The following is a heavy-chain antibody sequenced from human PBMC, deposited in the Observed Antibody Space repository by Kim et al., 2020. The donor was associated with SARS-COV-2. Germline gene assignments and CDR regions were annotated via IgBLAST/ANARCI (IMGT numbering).Heavy chain of an antibody. J-gene: IGHJ6*02. Sequence: GGSLRLSCAASGFTFSSYWMSWVRQAPGKGLEWVANIKQDGSEKYYVDSVKGRFTISRDNAKNSLYLQMNSLRAEDTAVYYCARRLITIFGVVPDPAYYYYGMDVWGQGTTVTVSS. CDR2: IKQDGSEK. CDR3: ARRLITIFGVVPDPAYYYYGMDV. D-gene: IGHD3-3*01. V-gene: IGHV3-7*03. CDR1: GFTFSSYW.